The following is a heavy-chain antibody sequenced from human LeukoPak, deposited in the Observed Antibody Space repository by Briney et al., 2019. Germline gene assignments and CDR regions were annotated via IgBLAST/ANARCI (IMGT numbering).Heavy chain of an antibody. CDR3: AKVPYDYVWGSYRYTPSY. V-gene: IGHV3-30*02. Sequence: GGSLRLSCGATGFTFSTYDIHWVRQAPGKGLEWVSFIRYDGSNKYYADSVKGRFTISRDNSKNTLYLQMNSLRAEDTAVYYCAKVPYDYVWGSYRYTPSYWGQGTLVTVSS. CDR1: GFTFSTYD. CDR2: IRYDGSNK. J-gene: IGHJ4*02. D-gene: IGHD3-16*02.